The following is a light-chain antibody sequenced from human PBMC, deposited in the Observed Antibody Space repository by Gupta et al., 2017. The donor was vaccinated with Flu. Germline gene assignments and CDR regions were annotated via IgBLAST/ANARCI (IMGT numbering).Light chain of an antibody. CDR3: QQCYSTPCT. V-gene: IGKV1-39*01. Sequence: DIQMTHSPSSLSASVGDRVTITILATQSISSYLNWYQQKPGKAPKLLIYAASRVESGVPSRFNGSGSGTDFTLTISSLQPEDFATYYCQQCYSTPCTFGQGTKLEIK. CDR2: AAS. J-gene: IGKJ2*02. CDR1: QSISSY.